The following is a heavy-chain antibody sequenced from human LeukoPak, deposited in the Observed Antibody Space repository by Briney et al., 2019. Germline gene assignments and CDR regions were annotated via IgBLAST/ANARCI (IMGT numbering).Heavy chain of an antibody. D-gene: IGHD5-18*01. CDR3: ARLQGPTWIQLWPPKGYYFDY. CDR1: GGSISSGGYY. CDR2: IYTSGNT. V-gene: IGHV4-61*02. Sequence: PSETLSLTCTVSGGSISSGGYYWSWIRQPAGKGLEWIGRIYTSGNTNYNPSLKSRLTISVDTSKTQFSLKLSSVTAADTAVYYCARLQGPTWIQLWPPKGYYFDYWGQGTLVTVSS. J-gene: IGHJ4*02.